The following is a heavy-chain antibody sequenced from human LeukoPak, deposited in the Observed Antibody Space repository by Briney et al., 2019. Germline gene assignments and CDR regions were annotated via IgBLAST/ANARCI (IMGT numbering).Heavy chain of an antibody. CDR2: INPNSGGT. CDR3: ARDRHYDFWSGYYNDAFDI. CDR1: GYTFTGYY. V-gene: IGHV1-2*02. Sequence: ASVKVSCKASGYTFTGYYMHWVRQAPGQGLEWMGWINPNSGGTNYAQKFQGRVTMTRDTSISTAYMELSRLRSDDTAVYYCARDRHYDFWSGYYNDAFDIWGQGTMVTVSS. D-gene: IGHD3-3*01. J-gene: IGHJ3*02.